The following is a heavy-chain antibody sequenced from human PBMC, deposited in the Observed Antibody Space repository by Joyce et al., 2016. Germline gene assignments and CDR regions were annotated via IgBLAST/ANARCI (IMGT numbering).Heavy chain of an antibody. CDR1: GFTFSTSS. CDR3: ARGGIVYDYSMDL. J-gene: IGHJ6*02. CDR2: ISSDITYI. D-gene: IGHD3-22*01. Sequence: EVQLVESGGGLVKPGGSLRISCAASGFTFSTSSMSWFRRAPWKGLEWVSAISSDITYIFYADSVKGRFTVSRDNAKNSLYLQMNSLRAEDTAVFFCARGGIVYDYSMDLWGQGTTVTVSS. V-gene: IGHV3-21*02.